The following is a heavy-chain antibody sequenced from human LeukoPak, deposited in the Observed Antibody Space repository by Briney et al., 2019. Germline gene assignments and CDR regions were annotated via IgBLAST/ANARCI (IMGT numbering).Heavy chain of an antibody. V-gene: IGHV4-59*01. CDR2: IYYSGIT. D-gene: IGHD4-17*01. CDR3: ARDQYGDYDFDY. CDR1: GDSISSYY. Sequence: SETLSLTCTVSGDSISSYYWSWVRQPPGKGLEWIAYIYYSGITNYTPSPKSRLTISVDTSKNQFSLKLSSVTAADTAVYYCARDQYGDYDFDYWGQGTLVTVSS. J-gene: IGHJ4*02.